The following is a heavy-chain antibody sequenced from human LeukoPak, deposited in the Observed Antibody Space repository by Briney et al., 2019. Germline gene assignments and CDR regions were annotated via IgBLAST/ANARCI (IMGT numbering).Heavy chain of an antibody. D-gene: IGHD2-2*01. CDR3: ARSLGYCSSTSCYGGLDY. CDR2: INPNSGGT. CDR1: GYTFTGYY. Sequence: GASVKVSCKASGYTFTGYYMHWVRQAPGQGLEWMGWINPNSGGTNYAQKFQGRVTMTRDTSISTAYMELSRLRSDDTAVYYCARSLGYCSSTSCYGGLDYWGQGTPVTVSS. J-gene: IGHJ4*02. V-gene: IGHV1-2*02.